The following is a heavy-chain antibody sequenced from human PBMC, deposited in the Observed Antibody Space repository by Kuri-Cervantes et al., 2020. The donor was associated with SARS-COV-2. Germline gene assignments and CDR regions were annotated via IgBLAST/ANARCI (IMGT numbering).Heavy chain of an antibody. CDR3: ARGEGSRGLMVVLGWRGAGRLDF. D-gene: IGHD3-10*01. CDR1: GYSFNDYY. Sequence: ASVKVSCKASGYSFNDYYIYWVRQAPGQGLEWMGWINPNSGSTNYAQKFQGWVTMTRDTSLSISYMELSRLTSDDTAVYYCARGEGSRGLMVVLGWRGAGRLDFWGQGTLVTVSS. V-gene: IGHV1-2*04. J-gene: IGHJ4*02. CDR2: INPNSGST.